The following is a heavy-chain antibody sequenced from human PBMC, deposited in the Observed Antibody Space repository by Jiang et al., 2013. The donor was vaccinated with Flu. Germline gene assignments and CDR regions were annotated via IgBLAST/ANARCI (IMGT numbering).Heavy chain of an antibody. V-gene: IGHV1-18*01. D-gene: IGHD3-16*02. J-gene: IGHJ6*02. CDR3: ARSGQIMITFGGVIVIEYYYGMDV. Sequence: GASVKVSCKASGYTFTSYGISWVRQAPGQGLEWMGWISAYNGNTNYAQKLQGRVTMTTDTSTSTAYMELRSLRPDDTAVYYCARSGQIMITFGGVIVIEYYYGMDVWGQGTTVTVSS. CDR2: ISAYNGNT. CDR1: GYTFTSYG.